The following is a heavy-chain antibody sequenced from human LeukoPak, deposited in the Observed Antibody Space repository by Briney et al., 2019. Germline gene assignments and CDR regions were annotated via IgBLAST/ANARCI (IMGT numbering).Heavy chain of an antibody. Sequence: GASVNVSCKASGGTFSSYAISWVRQAPGQGLEWMGRIIPILGIANYAQKFQGRVTMTRNTSISTAYMELSSLRSEDTAVYYCARGPQWLVQGGGYYFDYWGQGTLVTVSS. V-gene: IGHV1-69*04. D-gene: IGHD6-19*01. CDR1: GGTFSSYA. CDR3: ARGPQWLVQGGGYYFDY. CDR2: IIPILGIA. J-gene: IGHJ4*02.